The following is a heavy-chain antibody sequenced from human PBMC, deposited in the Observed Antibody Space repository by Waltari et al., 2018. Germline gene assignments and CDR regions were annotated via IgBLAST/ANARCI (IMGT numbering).Heavy chain of an antibody. V-gene: IGHV3-23*01. D-gene: IGHD3-3*01. CDR3: AKTQDFDFWSGSYFDH. CDR2: ISGSGGTT. Sequence: EVQLLESGGGLVQPGGSVRLSCSASGFIFTRYAMGGVRQAPGKGLEWVSGISGSGGTTYYAASVKGRLTISRDNSNDTVYLQMNSLTAEDTAVYYCAKTQDFDFWSGSYFDHWGQGALVNVFS. CDR1: GFIFTRYA. J-gene: IGHJ4*02.